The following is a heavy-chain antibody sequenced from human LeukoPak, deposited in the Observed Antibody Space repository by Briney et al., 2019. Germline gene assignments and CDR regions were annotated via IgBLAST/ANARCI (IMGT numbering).Heavy chain of an antibody. D-gene: IGHD5-18*01. J-gene: IGHJ4*02. CDR3: ASPPTGYSYGYFDY. CDR1: GYSISSGYY. Sequence: PSETLSLTCTVSGYSISSGYYWGWIRQPPGKGLEWIGSIYHSGSTYYNPSLKSRVTISVDTSKSQFSLKLSSVTAADTAVYYCASPPTGYSYGYFDYWGQGTLVTVSS. V-gene: IGHV4-38-2*02. CDR2: IYHSGST.